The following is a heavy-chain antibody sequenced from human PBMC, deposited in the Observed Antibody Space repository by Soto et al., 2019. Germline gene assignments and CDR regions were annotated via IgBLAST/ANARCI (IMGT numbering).Heavy chain of an antibody. Sequence: KPSETLSLTCTVSGGSISSGGYYWSWIRQHPGKGLEWIGYIYYSGSTYYNPSLKSRVTISVDTSKNQFSLKLSSVTAADTAVYYCARGGTATPYGMDVWGQGTTVTVSS. V-gene: IGHV4-31*03. CDR1: GGSISSGGYY. J-gene: IGHJ6*02. CDR2: IYYSGST. D-gene: IGHD5-18*01. CDR3: ARGGTATPYGMDV.